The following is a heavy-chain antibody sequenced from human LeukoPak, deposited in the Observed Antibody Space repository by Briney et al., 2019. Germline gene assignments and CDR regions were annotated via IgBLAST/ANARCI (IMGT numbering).Heavy chain of an antibody. CDR1: GYTFTSNY. CDR2: IYPRDGST. Sequence: ASVKVSCKASGYTFTSNYIHWVRQAPGQGLEWMGMIYPRDGSTSYAQKFQGRVTVTRDTSTSTVHMELSGLRSEDTAVYYCARDQEGFDDWGQGTLVTVSS. J-gene: IGHJ4*02. V-gene: IGHV1-46*01. CDR3: ARDQEGFDD.